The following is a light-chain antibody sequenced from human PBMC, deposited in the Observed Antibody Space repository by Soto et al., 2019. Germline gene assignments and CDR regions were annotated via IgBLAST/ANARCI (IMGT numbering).Light chain of an antibody. CDR3: QQYGSSWT. CDR2: TTS. Sequence: EIVLTQSPGTLSLSPGERATLSCRAIQSGSTNYIAWYQQKPGHAPRLLIYTTSNRATGIPDRFSGSGSGTDFTLTISRLEPEDFAVYYCQQYGSSWTFGQGTKVEIK. CDR1: QSGSTNY. V-gene: IGKV3-20*01. J-gene: IGKJ1*01.